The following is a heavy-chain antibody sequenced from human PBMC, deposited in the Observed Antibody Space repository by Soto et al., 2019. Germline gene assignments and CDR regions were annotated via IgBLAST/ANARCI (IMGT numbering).Heavy chain of an antibody. CDR1: GGSFNMYA. D-gene: IGHD3-16*01. V-gene: IGHV1-69*01. CDR3: ARAIGSGRVMGGFDY. CDR2: IIPIFDSP. J-gene: IGHJ4*02. Sequence: VELVQSGAQVKKPGSAVKVSCKASGGSFNMYAMTWVRQAPGHGLEWMGGIIPIFDSPRYSEQFQGRVTITVDESTSTASMELSSLRADDTAIYYCARAIGSGRVMGGFDYWGQGTLVTVSS.